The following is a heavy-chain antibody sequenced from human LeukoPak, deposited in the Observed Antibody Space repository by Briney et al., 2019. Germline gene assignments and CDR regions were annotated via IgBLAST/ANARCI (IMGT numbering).Heavy chain of an antibody. CDR3: ARGRGGPGAAGRSGSDY. CDR1: GGSFSGYY. D-gene: IGHD6-19*01. J-gene: IGHJ4*02. V-gene: IGHV4-34*01. Sequence: PSETLSLTCAVYGGSFSGYYWCWIRQPPGKGLEWIGEINHSGSTNYNPSLKSRVTISVDTSKNQFSLKLSSVTAADTAVYYCARGRGGPGAAGRSGSDYWGQGTLVTVSS. CDR2: INHSGST.